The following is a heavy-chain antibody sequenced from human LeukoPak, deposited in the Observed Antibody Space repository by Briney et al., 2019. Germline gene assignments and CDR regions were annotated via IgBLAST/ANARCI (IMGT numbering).Heavy chain of an antibody. V-gene: IGHV1-8*01. CDR3: AREYSYVDY. J-gene: IGHJ4*02. Sequence: ASVKVSCKASGYTFTNYDMNWVRQATGQGLEWMGWMNPNSGNTGYAQKFQDRVTMTRDTSISTAYMELSRLRSDDTAVYYCAREYSYVDYWGQGTLVTVSS. CDR1: GYTFTNYD. D-gene: IGHD5-18*01. CDR2: MNPNSGNT.